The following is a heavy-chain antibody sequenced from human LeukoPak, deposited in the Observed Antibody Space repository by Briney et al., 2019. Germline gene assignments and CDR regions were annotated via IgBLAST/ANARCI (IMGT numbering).Heavy chain of an antibody. CDR3: AKSITAAGTGHFDY. J-gene: IGHJ4*02. D-gene: IGHD6-13*01. CDR1: GFTFSSYA. CDR2: ISGSGGNT. V-gene: IGHV3-23*01. Sequence: GGSLRLSCAASGFTFSSYAMSWVRQAPGKGLEWVSAISGSGGNTYYADSVKGRFTISRDNSKNTLYLQLNSLRAEDTAVYYCAKSITAAGTGHFDYWGQGTLVNVS.